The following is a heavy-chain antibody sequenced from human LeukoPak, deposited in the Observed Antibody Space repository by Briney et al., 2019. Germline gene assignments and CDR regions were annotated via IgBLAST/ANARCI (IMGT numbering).Heavy chain of an antibody. CDR3: AKVGRWLQPQDYGMDV. CDR2: ISWDGGST. V-gene: IGHV3-43D*03. D-gene: IGHD5-24*01. Sequence: GGSLRLSCAASGFTFHDFAMHWVRQFPGKGLEWVSLISWDGGSTYYADSVKGRFTISRDNSKNSLYLQMNSLRAEDTALYYCAKVGRWLQPQDYGMDVWGQGTTVTVSS. J-gene: IGHJ6*02. CDR1: GFTFHDFA.